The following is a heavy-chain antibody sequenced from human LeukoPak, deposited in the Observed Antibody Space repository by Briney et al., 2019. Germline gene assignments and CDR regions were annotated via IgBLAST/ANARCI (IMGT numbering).Heavy chain of an antibody. V-gene: IGHV5-51*01. Sequence: KPGESLKIPCKGSGYSFSNYWIAWVRQMPGKGLEWMGIVFPGDSDTRYSPSFQGQVTISVDKSISTAYLQWSSLKASDTAMYYCARRAYYDSLGYLAYFDYWGQGTLVTVSS. CDR3: ARRAYYDSLGYLAYFDY. J-gene: IGHJ4*02. D-gene: IGHD3-22*01. CDR2: VFPGDSDT. CDR1: GYSFSNYW.